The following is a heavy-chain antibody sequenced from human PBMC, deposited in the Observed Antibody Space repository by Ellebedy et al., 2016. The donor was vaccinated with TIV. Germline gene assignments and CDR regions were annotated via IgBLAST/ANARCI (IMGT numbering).Heavy chain of an antibody. V-gene: IGHV4-59*12. CDR2: IYYSGST. D-gene: IGHD2-15*01. CDR1: GGSISSYY. Sequence: MPGGSLRLSCTVSGGSISSYYWSWIRQPPGKGLEWIGYIYYSGSTNYNPSLKSRVTISVDTSKNQFSLKLSSVTAADTAVYYCARGGYCSGGSCYSYHYFDYWGQGTLVTVSS. J-gene: IGHJ4*02. CDR3: ARGGYCSGGSCYSYHYFDY.